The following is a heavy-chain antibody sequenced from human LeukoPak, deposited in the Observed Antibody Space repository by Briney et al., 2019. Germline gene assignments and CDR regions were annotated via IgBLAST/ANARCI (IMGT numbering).Heavy chain of an antibody. V-gene: IGHV4-39*01. D-gene: IGHD4-23*01. CDR1: AGSISSSSHH. J-gene: IGHJ4*02. CDR2: VYYGRTT. Sequence: SEPLSLTCTVSAGSISSSSHHWGWIRQSPGKGLEWIGSVYYGRTTYYNPSLNSRVTIFVVTSKNQLSLQLNSVTAADTAVYYCVRHDGRSGGTMGALDSRGQGSLVTVSS. CDR3: VRHDGRSGGTMGALDS.